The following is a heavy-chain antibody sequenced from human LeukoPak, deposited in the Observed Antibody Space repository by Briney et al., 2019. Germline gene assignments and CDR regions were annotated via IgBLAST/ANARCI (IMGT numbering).Heavy chain of an antibody. CDR3: AGADSEDAFDI. V-gene: IGHV1-18*01. CDR1: GYTFTGFG. D-gene: IGHD1-26*01. Sequence: EASVTVSCTASGYTFTGFGISWVRQAPGQGLEWMGWISAYNGNTNYAQKLQGRVTMTADTSTSTAYMELRSLRSDDTAVYYCAGADSEDAFDIWGQGTMVTVSS. J-gene: IGHJ3*02. CDR2: ISAYNGNT.